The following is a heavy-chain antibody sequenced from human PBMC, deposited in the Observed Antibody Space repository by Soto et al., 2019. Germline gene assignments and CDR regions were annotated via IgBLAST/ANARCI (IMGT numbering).Heavy chain of an antibody. D-gene: IGHD2-2*01. J-gene: IGHJ4*02. CDR3: ARLGYCSSTNCFYFDY. CDR2: ISSRSTYI. CDR1: GFTFSDYS. V-gene: IGHV3-21*01. Sequence: EVQLVESGGGLVKPGGSLRLSCAASGFTFSDYSINWVRQAPGKGLEWFASISSRSTYIYYADSVRGRFTISRDNAEHSLYLQMNSLRGEDTAVYYCARLGYCSSTNCFYFDYWGQGILVTVSS.